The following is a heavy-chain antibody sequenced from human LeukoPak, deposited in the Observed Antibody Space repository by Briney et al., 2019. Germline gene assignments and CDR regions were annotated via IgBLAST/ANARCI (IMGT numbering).Heavy chain of an antibody. J-gene: IGHJ4*02. CDR2: ITTGGPNT. CDR1: GFTFSSYT. CDR3: AKDGGLWVSAHWGDS. Sequence: GGSQRLSCTASGFTFSSYTMSWVRQAPGKGLKWVSTITTGGPNTCYADSVKGRFTVSRDDSKNTLYLQMNSLRAEDTAVYYCAKDGGLWVSAHWGDSWGRGTLVTVSS. V-gene: IGHV3-23*01. D-gene: IGHD7-27*01.